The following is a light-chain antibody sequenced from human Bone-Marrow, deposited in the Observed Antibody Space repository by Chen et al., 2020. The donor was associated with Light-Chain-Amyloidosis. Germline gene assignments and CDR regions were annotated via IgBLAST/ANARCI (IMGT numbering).Light chain of an antibody. CDR1: KLGDKY. J-gene: IGLJ2*01. Sequence: SSELTQPPSVSVSPGQTANITCSGDKLGDKYVCWYQQKPGQSPVVVIYQDIKRPSGIPERFSGSNSGSTATLTISGTQTMDEADYYCQAWDSSTVVFGGGTRLTVL. V-gene: IGLV3-1*01. CDR3: QAWDSSTVV. CDR2: QDI.